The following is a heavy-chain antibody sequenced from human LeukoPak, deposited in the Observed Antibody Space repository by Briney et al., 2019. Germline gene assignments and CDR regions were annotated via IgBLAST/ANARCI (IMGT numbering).Heavy chain of an antibody. CDR2: INPNSGGT. Sequence: GASVKVSCKASGYTFTGYYMHWVRQAPGQGLEWMGWINPNSGGTNYAQKFQGRVTMTRDTSISTAYMELSRLRADDTAVYYCARWRVATITAAGGDYGMDVWGQGTTVTVSS. CDR3: ARWRVATITAAGGDYGMDV. CDR1: GYTFTGYY. J-gene: IGHJ6*02. V-gene: IGHV1-2*02. D-gene: IGHD5-12*01.